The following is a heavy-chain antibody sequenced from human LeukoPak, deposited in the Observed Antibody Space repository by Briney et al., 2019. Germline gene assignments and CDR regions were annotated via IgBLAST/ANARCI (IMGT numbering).Heavy chain of an antibody. CDR3: ARGLFRRAPNYYYYYGMDA. CDR2: INHSGST. CDR1: GGSFSGYY. Sequence: SETLSLTCAVYGGSFSGYYWSWIRQPPGKGLEWIGEINHSGSTNYNPSLKSRVTISVDTSKNQFSLKLSSVTAADTAVYYCARGLFRRAPNYYYYYGMDAWGQGTTVTVSS. D-gene: IGHD3-10*01. J-gene: IGHJ6*02. V-gene: IGHV4-34*01.